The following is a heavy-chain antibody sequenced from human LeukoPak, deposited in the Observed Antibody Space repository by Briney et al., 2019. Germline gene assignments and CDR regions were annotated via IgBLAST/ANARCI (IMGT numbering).Heavy chain of an antibody. D-gene: IGHD6-13*01. J-gene: IGHJ4*02. CDR1: GGSFSGYY. V-gene: IGHV4-34*01. CDR2: INHSGST. CDR3: ARGRGIAAAGTFDY. Sequence: SETLSLTCAVHGGSFSGYYWSWIRQPPGKGLEWIGEINHSGSTNYNPSLKSRVSISVDTSKNQFSLKLSSVTAADTAVYYCARGRGIAAAGTFDYWGQGTLVTVSS.